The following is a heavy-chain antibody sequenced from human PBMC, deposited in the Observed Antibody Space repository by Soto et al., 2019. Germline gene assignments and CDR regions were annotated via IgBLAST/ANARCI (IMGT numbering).Heavy chain of an antibody. V-gene: IGHV1-18*01. J-gene: IGHJ4*02. Sequence: ASVKVSCTASGYPFTSYGISWVRQAPGQGLEWMGWISAYNGKTSCAQKLQGRVTMTTDTSTSTAYMERRSLRSDDKEVYYFARDKAPLDYWGQGTLVTVSS. CDR2: ISAYNGKT. CDR3: ARDKAPLDY. CDR1: GYPFTSYG.